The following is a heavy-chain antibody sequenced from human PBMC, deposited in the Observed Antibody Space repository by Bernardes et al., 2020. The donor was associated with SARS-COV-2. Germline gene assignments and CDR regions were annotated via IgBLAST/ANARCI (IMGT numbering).Heavy chain of an antibody. CDR2: IYYSGST. V-gene: IGHV4-59*08. CDR1: GGSISSYY. Sequence: SETLSLTCTVSGGSISSYYWSWIRQPPGKGLEWIGYIYYSGSTNYNPSLKSRVTISVDTSKNQFSLKLSSVTAADTAVYYCATLGYCSSTSCYGRGAFDIWGQGTMVTVSS. D-gene: IGHD2-2*01. J-gene: IGHJ3*02. CDR3: ATLGYCSSTSCYGRGAFDI.